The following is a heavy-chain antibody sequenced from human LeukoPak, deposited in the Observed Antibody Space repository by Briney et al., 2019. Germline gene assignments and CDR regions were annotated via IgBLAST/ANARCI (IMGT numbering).Heavy chain of an antibody. CDR2: ISSSSSYI. D-gene: IGHD6-6*01. CDR3: ARGESAYSSSDDDFDY. J-gene: IGHJ4*02. V-gene: IGHV3-21*01. CDR1: GFTSSSYS. Sequence: PGGSLRLSCAAPGFTSSSYSMNWVRQAPGKGLEWVSSISSSSSYIYYADSVKGRFTISRDNAKNSLYLQMNSLRAEDTAVYYCARGESAYSSSDDDFDYWGQGTLVTVSS.